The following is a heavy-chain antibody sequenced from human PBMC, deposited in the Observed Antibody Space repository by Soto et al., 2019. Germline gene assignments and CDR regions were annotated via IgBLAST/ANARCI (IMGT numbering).Heavy chain of an antibody. CDR1: GYSFAGYW. J-gene: IGHJ4*02. V-gene: IGHV5-10-1*01. CDR3: ARQIYDSDTGPNFQYYFDS. Sequence: GESLKISCKGSGYSFAGYWITWVRQKPGKGLEWMGRIGPSDSQTYYSPSFRGHVTISVTKSITTVFLQWSSLRASDTAMYYCARQIYDSDTGPNFQYYFDSWGQGTPVTVSS. CDR2: IGPSDSQT. D-gene: IGHD3-22*01.